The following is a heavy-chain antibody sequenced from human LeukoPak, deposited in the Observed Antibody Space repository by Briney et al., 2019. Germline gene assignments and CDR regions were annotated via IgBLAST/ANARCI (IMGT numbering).Heavy chain of an antibody. CDR2: INRNGGST. CDR1: GFTFDDYG. CDR3: ARVGDTSGYLGGFDF. Sequence: GGSLRLSCAASGFTFDDYGMSGVRQGPGKGLEWVSGINRNGGSTGYADSVKGRFTISRDNAKNSVYLQMNSLRAEDTAVYFCARVGDTSGYLGGFDFWGQGTLVTVSS. V-gene: IGHV3-20*04. D-gene: IGHD3-22*01. J-gene: IGHJ5*01.